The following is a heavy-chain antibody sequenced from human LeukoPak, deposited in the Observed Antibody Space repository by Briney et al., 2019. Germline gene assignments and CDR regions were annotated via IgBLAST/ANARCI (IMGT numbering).Heavy chain of an antibody. CDR2: ISYDGSNK. CDR3: ARDQAAAGIDY. Sequence: QSGGSLRLSCAASGFTFSSYAMHWVRQAPGKGLEWVAVISYDGSNKYYADSVKGRFTISRDNSKNTLYLQMNSLRAEDTAVYYCARDQAAAGIDYWGQGTLVTVSS. CDR1: GFTFSSYA. J-gene: IGHJ4*02. D-gene: IGHD6-13*01. V-gene: IGHV3-30-3*01.